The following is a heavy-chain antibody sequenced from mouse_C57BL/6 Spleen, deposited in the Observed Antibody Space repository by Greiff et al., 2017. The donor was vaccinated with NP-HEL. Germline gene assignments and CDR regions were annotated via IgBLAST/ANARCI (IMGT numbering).Heavy chain of an antibody. Sequence: EVQLQQSGPELVKPGASVKIPCKASGYTFTDYNMDWVKQSHGKSLEWIGDINPNNGGTIYNQKFKGKATLTVDKSSSTAYMELRSLTSEDTAVYYCARLNMGGLRREYYYAMDYWGQGTSVTVAS. D-gene: IGHD2-4*01. CDR1: GYTFTDYN. V-gene: IGHV1-18*01. CDR3: ARLNMGGLRREYYYAMDY. J-gene: IGHJ4*01. CDR2: INPNNGGT.